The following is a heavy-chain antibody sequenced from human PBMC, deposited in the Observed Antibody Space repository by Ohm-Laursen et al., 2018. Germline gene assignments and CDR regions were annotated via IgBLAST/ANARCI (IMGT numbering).Heavy chain of an antibody. J-gene: IGHJ4*02. CDR2: ISGSGGST. Sequence: SLRLSCAASGFTFSSYAMSWVRQAPGKGLEWVSTISGSGGSTYSADSVKGRFTISRDNSKNTLSPQMNSLRAEDTAVYYCAKANIVVVPAAIPNSEFDYWGQGTLVTVSS. D-gene: IGHD2-2*02. V-gene: IGHV3-23*01. CDR3: AKANIVVVPAAIPNSEFDY. CDR1: GFTFSSYA.